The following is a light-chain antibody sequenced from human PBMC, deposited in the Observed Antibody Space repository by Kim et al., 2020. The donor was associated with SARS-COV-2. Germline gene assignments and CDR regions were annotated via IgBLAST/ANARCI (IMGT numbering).Light chain of an antibody. V-gene: IGLV1-47*01. CDR1: SSSIGSNY. CDR3: AAWDDSFWV. CDR2: RNN. J-gene: IGLJ3*02. Sequence: PEQRVTISCSGSSSSIGSNYVYWYQQLPGTAPKLLIYRNNQRPSGVPDRFSGSKSGTSASLAISGLRSEDEADYYCAAWDDSFWVFGGGTQLTVL.